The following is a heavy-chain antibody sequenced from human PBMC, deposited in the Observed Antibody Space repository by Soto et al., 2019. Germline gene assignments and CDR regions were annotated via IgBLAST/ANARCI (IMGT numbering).Heavy chain of an antibody. Sequence: GASVKVSCKASGGTFSSYAISWVRQAPGQGLEWMGGIIPIFGTANYAQKFQGRVTITADESTSTAYMELSSLRSEDTAVYYCARDSYCSGGSCYRRYYYYGMDVWGQGTTVTVLL. CDR1: GGTFSSYA. V-gene: IGHV1-69*13. CDR3: ARDSYCSGGSCYRRYYYYGMDV. D-gene: IGHD2-15*01. J-gene: IGHJ6*02. CDR2: IIPIFGTA.